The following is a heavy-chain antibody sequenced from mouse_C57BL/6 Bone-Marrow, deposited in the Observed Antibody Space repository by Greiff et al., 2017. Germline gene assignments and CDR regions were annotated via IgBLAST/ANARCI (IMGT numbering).Heavy chain of an antibody. CDR3: TQGSYWYFDV. J-gene: IGHJ1*03. CDR1: GFNIKDDY. V-gene: IGHV14-4*01. CDR2: IDPENGDT. Sequence: VQLQKSGAELVRPGASVKLSCTASGFNIKDDYMHWVKQRPEQGLEWIGWIDPENGDTEYASKFQGKATITADTSSNTAYLQLSSLTSEDTAVYYCTQGSYWYFDVWGTGTTVTVSS.